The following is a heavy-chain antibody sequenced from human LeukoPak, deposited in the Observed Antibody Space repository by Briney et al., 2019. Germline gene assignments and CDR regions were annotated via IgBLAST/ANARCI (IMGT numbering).Heavy chain of an antibody. CDR2: FDPEDGET. CDR3: ATVSPLRYFDWVFDP. D-gene: IGHD3-9*01. Sequence: ASVKVPCKVSGYTLTELSMHWVRQAPGKGLEWMGGFDPEDGETIYAQKFQGRVTMTEDTSSDTAYMELSSLRSEDTGVYYCATVSPLRYFDWVFDPWGQGTLVTVSS. J-gene: IGHJ5*02. CDR1: GYTLTELS. V-gene: IGHV1-24*01.